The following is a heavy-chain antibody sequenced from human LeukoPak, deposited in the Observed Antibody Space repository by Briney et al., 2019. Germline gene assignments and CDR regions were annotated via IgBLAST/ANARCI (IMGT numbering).Heavy chain of an antibody. Sequence: SETLSPTCTVSAGSISSYYWGWIRQPPGKGLEWIGYIYYSGRTNYNPSLKSRVTISVDTSKNQFSLKLSSVTAADAAVYYCARVVPAANYYYYMDVWGKGTTVTISS. CDR2: IYYSGRT. V-gene: IGHV4-59*01. D-gene: IGHD2-2*01. CDR1: AGSISSYY. CDR3: ARVVPAANYYYYMDV. J-gene: IGHJ6*03.